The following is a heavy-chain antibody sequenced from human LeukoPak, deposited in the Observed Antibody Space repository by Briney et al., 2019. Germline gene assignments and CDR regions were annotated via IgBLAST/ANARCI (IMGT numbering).Heavy chain of an antibody. CDR1: GFTVNSNY. V-gene: IGHV3-53*01. J-gene: IGHJ4*02. CDR2: IHSGGGT. D-gene: IGHD6-19*01. Sequence: GGSLRLSCAASGFTVNSNYMSWVRQAPGKGLEWVSVIHSGGGTYYADSVKGRFTISRDNSKNKLYFQMNSLRADDTAVYFCARASRGLAYFFDYLGQGTLVTVSS. CDR3: ARASRGLAYFFDY.